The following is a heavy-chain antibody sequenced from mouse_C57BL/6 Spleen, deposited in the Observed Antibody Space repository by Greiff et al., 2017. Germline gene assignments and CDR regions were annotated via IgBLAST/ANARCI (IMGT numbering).Heavy chain of an antibody. Sequence: EVQVVESGGGLVQPGGSLSLSCAASGFTFTDYYMSWVRQPPGKALEWLGFIRNKANGYTTEYSASVKGRFTISRDNSQSILYLQMNALRAEDSATYYCARSYYYGSSPRFAYWGQGTLVTVSA. CDR2: IRNKANGYTT. V-gene: IGHV7-3*01. CDR3: ARSYYYGSSPRFAY. J-gene: IGHJ3*01. D-gene: IGHD1-1*01. CDR1: GFTFTDYY.